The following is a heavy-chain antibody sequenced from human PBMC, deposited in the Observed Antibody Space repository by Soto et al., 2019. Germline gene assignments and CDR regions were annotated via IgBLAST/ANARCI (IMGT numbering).Heavy chain of an antibody. V-gene: IGHV4-59*01. CDR3: AGGDYLKGGYYFDY. CDR2: ISYSGST. D-gene: IGHD4-17*01. CDR1: GGSISSYY. J-gene: IGHJ4*02. Sequence: PSETLSLTCTVSGGSISSYYWSWIRQPPGKGLEWIGYISYSGSTNYNPSLKSRVTISVDTSKNQFSLKLSSVTAADTAVYYCAGGDYLKGGYYFDYWGQGTLVTVSS.